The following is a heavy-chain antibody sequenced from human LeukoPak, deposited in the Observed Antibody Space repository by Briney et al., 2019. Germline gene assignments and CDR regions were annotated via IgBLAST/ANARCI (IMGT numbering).Heavy chain of an antibody. CDR1: GFTFSSYS. Sequence: GGSLRLSCAASGFTFSSYSMNWVRQAPGKGLEWVSYISSSSSTIYYADPVKGRFTISRDNAKNSLYLQMNSLRAEDTAVYYCARIRYCSGGSCRRDYWGQGTLVTVSS. CDR3: ARIRYCSGGSCRRDY. CDR2: ISSSSSTI. D-gene: IGHD2-15*01. V-gene: IGHV3-48*01. J-gene: IGHJ4*02.